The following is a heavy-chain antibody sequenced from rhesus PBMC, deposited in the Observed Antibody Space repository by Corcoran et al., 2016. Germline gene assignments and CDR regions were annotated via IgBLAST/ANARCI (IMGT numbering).Heavy chain of an antibody. V-gene: IGHV4-106*01. J-gene: IGHJ4*01. CDR3: AKAYSNHVGVDY. CDR2: SSGSGGAT. CDR1: GGSISDDYY. Sequence: QVQLQESGPGLVKPSETLSLTCAVSGGSISDDYYWSWIRQPPGKGLEWIGYSSGSGGATNYNHSLTHRITISIDPSKNQFSLKLSSVTAADTAVYYCAKAYSNHVGVDYWGQGVLVTVSS. D-gene: IGHD4-23*01.